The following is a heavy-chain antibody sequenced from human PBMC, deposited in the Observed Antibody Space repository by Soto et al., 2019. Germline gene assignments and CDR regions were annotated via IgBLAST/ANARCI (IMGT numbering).Heavy chain of an antibody. D-gene: IGHD3-3*01. Sequence: SVKVSCKASGGSFGDYAFSWVRQAPGQGLEWMGGIIPISGTRNYAQKFRGRVTITADKSTTTAYMELSSLRSEDTAVYYCARSGDFWSGYDYYGMDIWGQGTTVTVSS. CDR1: GGSFGDYA. V-gene: IGHV1-69*06. CDR2: IIPISGTR. J-gene: IGHJ6*02. CDR3: ARSGDFWSGYDYYGMDI.